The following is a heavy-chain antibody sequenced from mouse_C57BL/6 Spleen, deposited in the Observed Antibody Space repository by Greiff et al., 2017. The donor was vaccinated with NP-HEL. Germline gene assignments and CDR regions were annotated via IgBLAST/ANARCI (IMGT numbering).Heavy chain of an antibody. D-gene: IGHD4-1*01. CDR1: GYTFTSYW. J-gene: IGHJ2*01. V-gene: IGHV1-53*01. CDR3: AREGTGTYYYFDY. CDR2: INPSNGGT. Sequence: VQLQQSGTDLVKPGASVKLSCKASGYTFTSYWMHWVKQRPGQGLEWIGNINPSNGGTNYNEKFKSKATLTVDKSSSTAYMQLSSLTSEDSAVYYCAREGTGTYYYFDYWGQGTTLTVAS.